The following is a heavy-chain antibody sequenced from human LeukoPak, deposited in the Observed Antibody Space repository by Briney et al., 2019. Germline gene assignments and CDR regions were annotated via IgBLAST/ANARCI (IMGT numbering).Heavy chain of an antibody. CDR3: AKDRGYSSGWYAGGDDY. J-gene: IGHJ4*02. CDR1: GFTFSSYG. Sequence: GGSLRLSCAASGFTFSSYGMHWVRQAPGKGLEWVAFIRYDGSNKYYADSVKGRFTISRDNSKNTLYLQMNSLRAEDTAVYYCAKDRGYSSGWYAGGDDYWCQGTLVTVSS. CDR2: IRYDGSNK. D-gene: IGHD6-19*01. V-gene: IGHV3-30*02.